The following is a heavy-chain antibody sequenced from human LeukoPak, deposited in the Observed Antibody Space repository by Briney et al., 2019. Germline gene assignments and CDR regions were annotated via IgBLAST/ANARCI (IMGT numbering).Heavy chain of an antibody. J-gene: IGHJ6*03. Sequence: SETLSLTCAVYGGSFIGFHWNWIRQPPGKGLEWIGDINHSGSTYYNPSLKSRVTISVDTSKNQFSLKLSSVTAADTAVYYCARQYSSGWYIGDYYYYYYMDVWGKGTTVTISS. CDR1: GGSFIGFH. CDR3: ARQYSSGWYIGDYYYYYYMDV. V-gene: IGHV4-34*01. CDR2: INHSGST. D-gene: IGHD6-19*01.